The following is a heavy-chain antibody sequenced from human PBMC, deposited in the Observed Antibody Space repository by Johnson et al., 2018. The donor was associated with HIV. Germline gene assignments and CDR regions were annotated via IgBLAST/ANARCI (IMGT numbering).Heavy chain of an antibody. CDR1: GFSFSDYY. CDR3: ARDPYYDFLTGPRDAFDI. D-gene: IGHD3-9*01. V-gene: IGHV3-11*04. CDR2: ISSSGSTI. J-gene: IGHJ3*02. Sequence: VQLVESGGGLVKPGGSLRLSCAASGFSFSDYYMTWIRQAPGKGLEFVSYISSSGSTIYYADSVKGRFTISRDNAKNSLYLQLNSLRAEDTAVYYCARDPYYDFLTGPRDAFDIWGQGTMVTVSS.